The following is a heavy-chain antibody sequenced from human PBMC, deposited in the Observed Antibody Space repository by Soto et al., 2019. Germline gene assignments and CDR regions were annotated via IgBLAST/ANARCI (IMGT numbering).Heavy chain of an antibody. CDR2: ISYDGSNE. J-gene: IGHJ4*02. D-gene: IGHD3-22*01. V-gene: IGHV3-30*18. CDR1: GFIFNNYG. Sequence: QVQLVESGGDVVQPGRSLRLSCEASGFIFNNYGMHWVRQAPGKGLEWVAHISYDGSNEHYVDSVKGRFTISRDNSKNTVYLQMNSLRAEDKAVYYCAKDTYYRDSSGYYVFDYWGQGTLVTVSS. CDR3: AKDTYYRDSSGYYVFDY.